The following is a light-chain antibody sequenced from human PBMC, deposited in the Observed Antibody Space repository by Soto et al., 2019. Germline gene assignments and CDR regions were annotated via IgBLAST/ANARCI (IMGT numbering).Light chain of an antibody. CDR3: QSYDSSLSAYYV. J-gene: IGLJ1*01. V-gene: IGLV1-40*01. Sequence: QSVLTQPPSVSGAPGQRVTISCTGSSTNIGAGYDVHWYQRLPGTAPKLLIYGNSNRPSGVPDRFSGSKSGTSASLAITGLQAEDEADYYCQSYDSSLSAYYVFXTGTKVTVL. CDR1: STNIGAGYD. CDR2: GNS.